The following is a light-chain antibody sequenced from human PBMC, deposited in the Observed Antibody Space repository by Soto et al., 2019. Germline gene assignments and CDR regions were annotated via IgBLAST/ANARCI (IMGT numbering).Light chain of an antibody. CDR2: LGS. CDR3: MQALQTPPT. V-gene: IGKV2-28*01. J-gene: IGKJ3*01. Sequence: DIVMTQSPLSLPVTPGEPASISCRSSQSLLHSNGYNYLDWYLQKPGQSTQLLIYLGSNRASGVPDRFSGSGSSTDFTLKISRVEAEDVGVYYCMQALQTPPTFGPRTKVDIK. CDR1: QSLLHSNGYNY.